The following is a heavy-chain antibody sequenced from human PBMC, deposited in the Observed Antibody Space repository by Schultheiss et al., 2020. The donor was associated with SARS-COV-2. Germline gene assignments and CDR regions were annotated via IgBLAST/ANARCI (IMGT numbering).Heavy chain of an antibody. CDR3: VKVLGATVTTSLYYYYYGMDV. CDR1: GFIFSSSA. J-gene: IGHJ6*02. CDR2: ISGSGVTT. V-gene: IGHV3-23*01. D-gene: IGHD4-17*01. Sequence: GGSLRLSCEASGFIFSSSAMNWVRQAPGKGLEWVSAISGSGVTTYYADSFKGRFTISRDNYKNTLYLQMSSLRAEDTAVYYCVKVLGATVTTSLYYYYYGMDVWGQGTTVTVSS.